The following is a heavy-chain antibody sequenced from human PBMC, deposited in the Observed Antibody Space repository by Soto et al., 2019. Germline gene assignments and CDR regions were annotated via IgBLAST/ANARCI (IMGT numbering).Heavy chain of an antibody. V-gene: IGHV4-31*03. CDR3: ARGTSPIGYYLGGVYFDY. CDR2: IYYSGST. Sequence: PSETLSLTCTVSGGSISSGGYYWSWIRQHPGKGLEWIGYIYYSGSTYYNPSLKSRVTISVDTSKNQFSLKLSSVTAADTAVYYCARGTSPIGYYLGGVYFDYWGQGTLVTVSS. D-gene: IGHD3-22*01. CDR1: GGSISSGGYY. J-gene: IGHJ4*02.